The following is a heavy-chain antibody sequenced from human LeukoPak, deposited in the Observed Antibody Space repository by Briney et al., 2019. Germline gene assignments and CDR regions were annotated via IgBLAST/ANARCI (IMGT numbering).Heavy chain of an antibody. J-gene: IGHJ3*02. D-gene: IGHD2-2*01. V-gene: IGHV3-30*02. CDR2: IWYGGSNK. CDR1: GFTFSSYG. Sequence: GGSLRLSCAASGFTFSSYGMHWVRQAPGKGLEWVAVIWYGGSNKYYADSVKGRFTISRDNSKNTLYLQMNSLRAEDTAVYYCAKDASDDAFDIWGKGTMVTVSS. CDR3: AKDASDDAFDI.